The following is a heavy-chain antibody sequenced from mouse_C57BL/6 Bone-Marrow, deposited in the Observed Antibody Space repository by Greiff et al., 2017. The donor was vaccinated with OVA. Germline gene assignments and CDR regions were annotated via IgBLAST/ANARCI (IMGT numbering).Heavy chain of an antibody. J-gene: IGHJ3*01. Sequence: QVQLKQPGAELVMPGASVKLSCKASGYTFTSYWMHWVKQRPGQGLEWIGEIDPSDSYTNYNQKFKGKSTLTVDKSSSTAYMQLSSLASDDSAFYYCAREYGSSSAWFAYWGQGTLVTVSA. CDR2: IDPSDSYT. V-gene: IGHV1-69*01. CDR1: GYTFTSYW. CDR3: AREYGSSSAWFAY. D-gene: IGHD1-1*01.